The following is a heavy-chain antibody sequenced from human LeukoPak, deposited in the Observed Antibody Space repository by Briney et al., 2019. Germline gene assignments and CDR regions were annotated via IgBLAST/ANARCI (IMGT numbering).Heavy chain of an antibody. CDR1: GGSMSSYD. CDR2: TYNNGST. V-gene: IGHV4-4*07. J-gene: IGHJ5*02. CDR3: VRGPYGASISKWFDP. D-gene: IGHD4/OR15-4a*01. Sequence: SETLSLTCTVSGGSMSSYDWSWIRQPAGKGLEWIGRTYNNGSTNYNPSLRSRGTLSVDTSENQLSLQLRSLTTADTAVYYCVRGPYGASISKWFDPWGQGTQVIVSP.